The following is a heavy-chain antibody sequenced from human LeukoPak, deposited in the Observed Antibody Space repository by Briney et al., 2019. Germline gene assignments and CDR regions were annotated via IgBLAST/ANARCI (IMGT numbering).Heavy chain of an antibody. V-gene: IGHV1-2*02. J-gene: IGHJ6*02. D-gene: IGHD3-9*01. CDR3: ARDSLGGRYYDILTGYSPPYYGMDV. CDR2: INPNSGGT. Sequence: ASVKVSCKASGYTFTGYYMHWVRQAPGQGLEWMGWINPNSGGTNYAQKFQGRVTMTRDTSISTAYMELSSLRSEDTAVYYCARDSLGGRYYDILTGYSPPYYGMDVWGQGTTVTVSS. CDR1: GYTFTGYY.